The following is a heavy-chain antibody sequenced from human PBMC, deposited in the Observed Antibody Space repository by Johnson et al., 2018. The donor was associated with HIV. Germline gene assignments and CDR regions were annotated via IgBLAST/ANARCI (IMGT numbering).Heavy chain of an antibody. J-gene: IGHJ3*02. CDR1: GFTFSSYG. CDR3: AKDLMDTAMDDAFDI. D-gene: IGHD5-18*01. CDR2: ISYDGSNK. V-gene: IGHV3-30*18. Sequence: QVQLVESGGGVVQPGRSLRLSCAASGFTFSSYGMHWVRQAPGKGLEWVAVISYDGSNKYYADSVKGRFTISRDNSKNTLYLQMNSLRAEDTAVYYCAKDLMDTAMDDAFDIWGQGTMVTVSS.